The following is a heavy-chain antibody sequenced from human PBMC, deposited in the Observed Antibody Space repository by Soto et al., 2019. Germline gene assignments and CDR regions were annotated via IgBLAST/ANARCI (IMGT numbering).Heavy chain of an antibody. V-gene: IGHV4-34*01. J-gene: IGHJ4*02. Sequence: SETLCLTCAVDGGSFRGYDWSWIRQPPGKGLEWIGEINHSGSTNYNPSLKSRVTISVDTSKNQFSLKLSSVTAADTAVYYCARGQSSLLLDCWGQGVLVTVSS. D-gene: IGHD2-8*02. CDR1: GGSFRGYD. CDR3: ARGQSSLLLDC. CDR2: INHSGST.